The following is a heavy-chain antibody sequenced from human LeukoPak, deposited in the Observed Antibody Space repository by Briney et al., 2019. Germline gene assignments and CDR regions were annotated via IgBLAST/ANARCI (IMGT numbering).Heavy chain of an antibody. Sequence: PSETLSLTCTVSGGSISTYYWSWIRQPPGKGLEWIGYMYTSGSNNYNPSLKSRVTISEDTSKNQFSLKLSSVTAADTAVYYCARHSSWFRHFDSWGQGTLVTVSS. J-gene: IGHJ4*02. CDR1: GGSISTYY. D-gene: IGHD6-19*01. CDR2: MYTSGSN. V-gene: IGHV4-4*09. CDR3: ARHSSWFRHFDS.